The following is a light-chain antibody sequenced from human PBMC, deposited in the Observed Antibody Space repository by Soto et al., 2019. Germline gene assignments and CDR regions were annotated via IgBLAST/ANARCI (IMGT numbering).Light chain of an antibody. V-gene: IGKV1-39*01. J-gene: IGKJ5*01. CDR2: AAS. CDR3: QQTRSGIT. Sequence: DIQLTQSPPSLSATVGDRVTITCRARQTMDSYLNWFQQKPGMAPKLLMYAASKLQSGVPSRFRGSGSGTDFTLTIDTLQPDDFASYYCQQTRSGITFGQGTRLEI. CDR1: QTMDSY.